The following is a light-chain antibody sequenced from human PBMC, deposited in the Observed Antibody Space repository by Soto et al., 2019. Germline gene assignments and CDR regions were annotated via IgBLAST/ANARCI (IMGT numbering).Light chain of an antibody. CDR3: QQYNNWPPLT. CDR1: HSVSSN. CDR2: GAS. V-gene: IGKV3-15*01. Sequence: VMTQSPATLSVSPGETATLSCRASHSVSSNLAWYQQKPGQAPRLLIYGASTRATGIPARFSGSGSETEFTLVISGLQSEDFAVYYCQQYNNWPPLTFGGGTKVDIK. J-gene: IGKJ4*01.